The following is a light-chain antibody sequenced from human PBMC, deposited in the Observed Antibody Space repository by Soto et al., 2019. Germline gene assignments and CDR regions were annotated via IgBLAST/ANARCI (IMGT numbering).Light chain of an antibody. CDR2: EVS. V-gene: IGLV2-8*01. J-gene: IGLJ1*01. CDR1: SSDVGGYNY. Sequence: QSALTQPPSASGSPGQSVTISCTGTSSDVGGYNYVSWYQQHPGKAPKLIIYEVSRRPSGVPDRFSGSKSGNTPSLTVAELQAEDEADYYCSSYAGSNNYVFGAGTKLTVL. CDR3: SSYAGSNNYV.